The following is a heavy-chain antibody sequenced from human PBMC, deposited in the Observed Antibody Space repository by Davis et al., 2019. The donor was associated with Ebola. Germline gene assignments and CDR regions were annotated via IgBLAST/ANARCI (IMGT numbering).Heavy chain of an antibody. J-gene: IGHJ4*02. CDR2: MNPNSGNT. CDR3: ARGGYCSGGSCYYFDY. V-gene: IGHV1-8*01. CDR1: GYTFTGYD. Sequence: ASVKVSCKASGYTFTGYDINWVRQATGQGLEWMGWMNPNSGNTGYAQKFQGRVTMTRDTSISTAYMELSRLRSDDTAVYYCARGGYCSGGSCYYFDYWGQGTLVTVSS. D-gene: IGHD2-15*01.